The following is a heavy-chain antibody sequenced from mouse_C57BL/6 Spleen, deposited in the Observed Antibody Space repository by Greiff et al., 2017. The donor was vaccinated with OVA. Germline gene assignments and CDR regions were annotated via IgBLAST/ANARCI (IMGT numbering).Heavy chain of an antibody. CDR2: INPSSGYT. CDR1: GYTFTSYW. Sequence: QVQLKESGAELAKPGASVKLSCKASGYTFTSYWMHWVKQRPGQGLEWIGYINPSSGYTKYNQKFKDKATLTADKSSSTAYMQLSSLTYEDSAVYYCANYYGSSDWYFDVWGTGTTVTVSS. D-gene: IGHD1-1*01. J-gene: IGHJ1*03. V-gene: IGHV1-7*01. CDR3: ANYYGSSDWYFDV.